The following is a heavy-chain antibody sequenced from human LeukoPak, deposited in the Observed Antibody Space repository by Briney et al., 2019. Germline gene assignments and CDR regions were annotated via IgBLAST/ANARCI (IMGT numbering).Heavy chain of an antibody. CDR3: AKSVRFGNMGVDY. J-gene: IGHJ4*02. CDR1: GFTFSSYG. CDR2: ISYDGSNK. V-gene: IGHV3-30*18. D-gene: IGHD3-10*01. Sequence: PGRSLRLSCAASGFTFSSYGMHWVHQAPGKGLEWVAVISYDGSNKYYADSVKGRFTISRDNSKNTLYLQMNSLRAEDTAVYYCAKSVRFGNMGVDYWGQGTLVTVSS.